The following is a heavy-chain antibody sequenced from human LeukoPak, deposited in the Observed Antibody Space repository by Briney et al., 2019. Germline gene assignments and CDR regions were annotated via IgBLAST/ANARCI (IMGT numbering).Heavy chain of an antibody. CDR1: GFIFSSYS. CDR3: AKDTEYYDILASFDY. Sequence: GGSLRLSCATSGFIFSSYSMNWVRQAPGKGLVWVAYICSGGSTIYYADSVRGRFTISRDSARNALYLQMDSLRDEDTAVYYCAKDTEYYDILASFDYWGQGTLVTVSS. J-gene: IGHJ4*02. V-gene: IGHV3-48*02. CDR2: ICSGGSTI. D-gene: IGHD3-9*01.